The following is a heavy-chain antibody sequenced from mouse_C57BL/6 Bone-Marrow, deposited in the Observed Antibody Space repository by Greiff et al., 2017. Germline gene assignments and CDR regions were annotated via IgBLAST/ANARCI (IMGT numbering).Heavy chain of an antibody. CDR2: INPNNGGT. CDR1: GYTFTDYY. CDR3: ALTTVVDPDY. D-gene: IGHD1-1*01. Sequence: EVQLQQSGPELVKPGASVKISCKASGYTFTDYYMNWVKQSHGKSLEWIGDINPNNGGTSYNQKFKGKATLTVDKSSSTAYMELRSLTSEDSAVYYCALTTVVDPDYWGQGTTLTVSS. J-gene: IGHJ2*01. V-gene: IGHV1-26*01.